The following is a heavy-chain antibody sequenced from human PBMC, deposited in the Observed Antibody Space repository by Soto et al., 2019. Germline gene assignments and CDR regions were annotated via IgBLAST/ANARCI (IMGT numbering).Heavy chain of an antibody. J-gene: IGHJ4*02. V-gene: IGHV3-33*01. CDR3: ARNPPGVDLASMKD. Sequence: QVHLVESGGGVVQPGGSLRLSCAASGLIFSTQGMHWARQAPGKGLEWVAVIRNDGYTAHYADSVKGRFTISRDNSRNALYLQMNSLIVEDTAVYYCARNPPGVDLASMKDWGRGTLVTVSS. CDR2: IRNDGYTA. CDR1: GLIFSTQG. D-gene: IGHD5-12*01.